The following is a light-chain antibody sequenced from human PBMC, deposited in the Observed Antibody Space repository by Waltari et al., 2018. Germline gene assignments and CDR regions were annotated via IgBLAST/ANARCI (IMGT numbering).Light chain of an antibody. J-gene: IGLJ3*02. V-gene: IGLV4-69*01. Sequence: LVLTQSPSASASLGASVKLTCTLRSGYSRNVIAWLQQQPGKGPRYLMKVHSDGSHRQVDDIPDRFSASNSASEYYLAISSLQSEDEADYYYESWGHGTWVFGGGTKLTVL. CDR3: ESWGHGTWV. CDR1: SGYSRNV. CDR2: VHSDGSH.